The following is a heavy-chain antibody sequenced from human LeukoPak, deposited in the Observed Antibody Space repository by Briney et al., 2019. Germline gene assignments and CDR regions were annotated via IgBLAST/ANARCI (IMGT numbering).Heavy chain of an antibody. CDR3: ARCDSSSSYGTDF. D-gene: IGHD6-13*01. Sequence: GGSLRLSCAASGFTVSSNYMGWVRQAPGKGLKWVSVIYSGGNTYYADSVKGRFTISRDNSRNTMDLQMNSLRAEDTAVYYCARCDSSSSYGTDFWGQGTLVTASS. CDR1: GFTVSSNY. V-gene: IGHV3-53*01. CDR2: IYSGGNT. J-gene: IGHJ4*02.